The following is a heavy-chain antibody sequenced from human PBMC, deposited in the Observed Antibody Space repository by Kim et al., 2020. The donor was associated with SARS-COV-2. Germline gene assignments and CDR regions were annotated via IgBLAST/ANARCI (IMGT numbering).Heavy chain of an antibody. D-gene: IGHD3-10*01. Sequence: GGSLRLSCAASGFAFSNFAMHWVRQAPGKGLEWVAGISDDGSDKTYVDPVKGRFTISRDNSKNTLYMQMNSLRPEDTAVYYCAKRPLRGLILAGGGMDGGRQGTAVAVS. CDR2: ISDDGSDK. V-gene: IGHV3-30*18. CDR1: GFAFSNFA. J-gene: IGHJ6*02. CDR3: AKRPLRGLILAGGGMDG.